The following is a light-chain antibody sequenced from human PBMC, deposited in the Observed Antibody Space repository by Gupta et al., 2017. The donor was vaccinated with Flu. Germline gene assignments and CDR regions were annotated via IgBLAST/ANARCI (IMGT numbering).Light chain of an antibody. CDR1: QSVLYSSNKKKY. CDR2: WAS. CDR3: KQYLKTPFT. Sequence: IVSPPSPDYLAVSLVERATINCKSSQSVLYSSNKKKYLAWYQQKPGQPPKLLIIWASTRDSGVPDRFSGSGSGTEFTLNISRVEAEDVAVYYCKQYLKTPFTFGRGTKVEI. J-gene: IGKJ4*02. V-gene: IGKV4-1*01.